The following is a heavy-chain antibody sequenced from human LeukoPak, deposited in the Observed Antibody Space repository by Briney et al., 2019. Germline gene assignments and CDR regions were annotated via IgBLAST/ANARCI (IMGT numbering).Heavy chain of an antibody. J-gene: IGHJ4*02. CDR1: GFTFSTYW. D-gene: IGHD2-2*01. CDR2: IKQDGSEK. Sequence: QPGGSLRLSCAASGFTFSTYWMSWVRQAPGKGLEWVANIKQDGSEKYYVDSVKGRFTISRDNAKNSLYLQMNSLRAEDTAVYYCARSLYIVVPAPLDYWGQGTLVTVSS. V-gene: IGHV3-7*01. CDR3: ARSLYIVVPAPLDY.